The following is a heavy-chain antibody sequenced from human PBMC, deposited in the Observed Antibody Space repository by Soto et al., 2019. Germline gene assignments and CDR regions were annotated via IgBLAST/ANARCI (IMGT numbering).Heavy chain of an antibody. CDR1: GGSISSNY. CDR2: VYNSGST. J-gene: IGHJ4*02. V-gene: IGHV4-59*01. Sequence: SETLSLTCTVSGGSISSNYWTWIRQPPGKGLEWIGYVYNSGSTNYNPSLKSRVTISEDTSKSQFSLKVNSMTAADTAVYYCARYRREAVAGYTLDNWGQGSLVTVSA. CDR3: ARYRREAVAGYTLDN. D-gene: IGHD6-13*01.